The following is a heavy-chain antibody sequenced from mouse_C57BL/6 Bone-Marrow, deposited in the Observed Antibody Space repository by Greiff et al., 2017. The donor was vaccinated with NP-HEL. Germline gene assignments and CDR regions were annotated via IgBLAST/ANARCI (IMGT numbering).Heavy chain of an antibody. CDR1: GYAFSSYW. CDR2: IYPGDGDT. CDR3: ARGYYGSSYY. V-gene: IGHV1-80*01. J-gene: IGHJ2*01. Sequence: QVHVKQSGAELVKPGASVKISCKASGYAFSSYWMNWVKQRPGKGLEWIGQIYPGDGDTNYNGKFKGKATLTADKSSSTAYMQLSSLTSEDSAVYFCARGYYGSSYYWGQGTTLTVSS. D-gene: IGHD1-1*01.